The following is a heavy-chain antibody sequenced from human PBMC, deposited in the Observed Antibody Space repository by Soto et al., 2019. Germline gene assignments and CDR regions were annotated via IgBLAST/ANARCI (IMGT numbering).Heavy chain of an antibody. CDR1: GFTFSYYS. J-gene: IGHJ4*02. D-gene: IGHD3-22*01. CDR3: ATGDLSYYDSSGYYSNFDS. CDR2: ISYDGSNK. V-gene: IGHV3-30-3*01. Sequence: QVRLVESGGGVVQPGRSLRLSCAASGFTFSYYSMHWVRQAPGKGLEWVALISYDGSNKYYADSVKGRFTISRDNSKNTLYLQMNSLRAADTAVYYCATGDLSYYDSSGYYSNFDSWGQGTLVTVSS.